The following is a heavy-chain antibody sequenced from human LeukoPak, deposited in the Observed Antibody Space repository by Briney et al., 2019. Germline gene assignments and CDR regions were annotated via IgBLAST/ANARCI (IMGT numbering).Heavy chain of an antibody. CDR1: GFTFSSYA. J-gene: IGHJ6*02. CDR2: ISGIGGST. V-gene: IGHV3-23*01. CDR3: AKERVGAAGTTNYYYYYGMDV. D-gene: IGHD6-13*01. Sequence: GGSLRLSCAASGFTFSSYAMSWVRQAPGKGLEWVSAISGIGGSTYYADSVKGRFTISRDNSKNTLYLQMNSLRAEDTAVYYCAKERVGAAGTTNYYYYYGMDVWGQGTTVTVSS.